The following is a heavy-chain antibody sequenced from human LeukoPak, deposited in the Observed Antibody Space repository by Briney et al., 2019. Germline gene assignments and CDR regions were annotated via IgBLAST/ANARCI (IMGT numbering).Heavy chain of an antibody. V-gene: IGHV3-64*01. CDR3: ARSDAVVGAPDY. CDR1: GFTFSSYA. Sequence: GGSLTLSCAASGFTFSSYAMPWVRQPPGKGLEYVSAISSNGGSTYYANSVKGRFTISRDNSKNTLYLQMGSLRAEEMAVYYCARSDAVVGAPDYWGQGTLVTVSS. D-gene: IGHD1-26*01. J-gene: IGHJ4*02. CDR2: ISSNGGST.